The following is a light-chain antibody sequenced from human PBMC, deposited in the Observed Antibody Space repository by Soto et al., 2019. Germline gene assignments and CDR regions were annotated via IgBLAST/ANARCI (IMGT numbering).Light chain of an antibody. Sequence: EIVLTQSPATLSLSPGESATLSCRASQNISNYLVWYQQKCGQAPRLLLYDASNRATGTPDRFSGSGSGTDFTLTINRLEPEDFALYYCQQYGSSPPTFGQGTKVDIK. CDR2: DAS. J-gene: IGKJ1*01. CDR1: QNISNY. V-gene: IGKV3-20*01. CDR3: QQYGSSPPT.